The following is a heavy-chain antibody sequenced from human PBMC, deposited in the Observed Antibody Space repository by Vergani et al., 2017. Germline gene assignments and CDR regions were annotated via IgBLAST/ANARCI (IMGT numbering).Heavy chain of an antibody. CDR2: THYSENT. CDR3: GRVSVFYGLGSRLLDL. V-gene: IGHV4-59*01. CDR1: GGSMSGYY. Sequence: QVRLQESGPGLVKPSETLSLTCSVSGGSMSGYYWSWIRQPPGKELEWIGSTHYSENTNYNPSLKTRVTISVDTSKNQFSLTFTSVTAADTAVYYCGRVSVFYGLGSRLLDLWGQGILVTVSS. J-gene: IGHJ5*02. D-gene: IGHD3-10*01.